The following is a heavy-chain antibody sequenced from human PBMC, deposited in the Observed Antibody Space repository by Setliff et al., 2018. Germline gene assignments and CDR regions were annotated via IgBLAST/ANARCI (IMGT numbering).Heavy chain of an antibody. J-gene: IGHJ4*02. D-gene: IGHD2-8*01. V-gene: IGHV1-18*01. CDR1: GYTFTNYG. Sequence: ASVKVSCKASGYTFTNYGINWVRQAPGQGLEWMGWISAYTGNTNYAQKLQGRVSMTTDSSTSTAYMELRSLTSDDTAVYYCSRLVRYCTTTTCQRASGAEFWGQGTLVTVSS. CDR2: ISAYTGNT. CDR3: SRLVRYCTTTTCQRASGAEF.